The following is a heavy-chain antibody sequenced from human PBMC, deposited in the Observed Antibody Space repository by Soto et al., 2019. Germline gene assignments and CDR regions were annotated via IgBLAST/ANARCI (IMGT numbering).Heavy chain of an antibody. D-gene: IGHD6-25*01. CDR3: AHIGSGVAFDI. CDR1: GFSLITSGVV. J-gene: IGHJ3*02. Sequence: SGPTLVNPTQTLTLTCTFSGFSLITSGVVVGWIRQPPGNALEWLALIYWNDDKRYSPSLKSRLTITKDTSKNQVVLTMTNMDPVDTATYYCAHIGSGVAFDIWGQGTMVTVSS. CDR2: IYWNDDK. V-gene: IGHV2-5*01.